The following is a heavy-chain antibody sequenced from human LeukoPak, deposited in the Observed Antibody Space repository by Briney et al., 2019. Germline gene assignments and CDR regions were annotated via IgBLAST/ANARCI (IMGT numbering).Heavy chain of an antibody. CDR3: ARVKVIDAFDI. CDR1: GYSISSGYY. CDR2: IYYSGST. V-gene: IGHV4-61*01. D-gene: IGHD3-22*01. Sequence: PSETLSLTCAVSGYSISSGYYWSWIRQPPGKGLEWIGYIYYSGSTNYNPSLKSRVTISVDTSKNQFSLKLSSVTAADTAVYYCARVKVIDAFDIWGQGTMVTVSS. J-gene: IGHJ3*02.